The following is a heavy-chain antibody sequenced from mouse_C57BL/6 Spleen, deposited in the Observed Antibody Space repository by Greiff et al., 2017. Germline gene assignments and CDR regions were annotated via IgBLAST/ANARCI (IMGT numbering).Heavy chain of an antibody. J-gene: IGHJ4*01. CDR3: ARGGNDGYAMDY. CDR1: GYTFTSYW. D-gene: IGHD2-2*01. Sequence: VKLQQPGTELVKPGASVKLSCKASGYTFTSYWMHWVKQRPGQGLEWIGNINPSNGGTNYNEKFKSKATLTVDKSSSTAYMQLSSLTSEDSAVYYCARGGNDGYAMDYWGQGTSVTVSS. CDR2: INPSNGGT. V-gene: IGHV1-53*01.